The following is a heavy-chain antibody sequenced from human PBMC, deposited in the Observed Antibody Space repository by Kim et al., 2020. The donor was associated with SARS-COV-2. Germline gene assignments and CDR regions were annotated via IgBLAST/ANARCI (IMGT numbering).Heavy chain of an antibody. J-gene: IGHJ6*03. CDR1: GFSLSTSGMC. CDR2: IDWDDDR. Sequence: SGPTLVNPTQTLTLTCTFPGFSLSTSGMCVSWIRQSPGKALEWLARIDWDDDRYYNKSLKTRLTISKDTSKNQVVLIMTNMDPVDTATYYCARLRGTGTTRSQSYRYYMDVWGKGTMVTVSS. V-gene: IGHV2-70*11. CDR3: ARLRGTGTTRSQSYRYYMDV. D-gene: IGHD1-7*01.